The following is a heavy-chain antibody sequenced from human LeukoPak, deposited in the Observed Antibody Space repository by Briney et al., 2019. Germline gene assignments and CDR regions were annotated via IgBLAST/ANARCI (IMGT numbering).Heavy chain of an antibody. V-gene: IGHV4-34*01. J-gene: IGHJ6*03. CDR2: INHSGST. D-gene: IGHD6-19*01. CDR3: ARDETYSSDWQSNHYYYYMDV. Sequence: PSETLSLTCAVYGGSFGGYYWSWIRQPPGKGLEWIGEINHSGSTNYNPSLKSRVTISVDTSKNQFSLKLTSVTAADTAVYYCARDETYSSDWQSNHYYYYMDVWGKGTTVTVSS. CDR1: GGSFGGYY.